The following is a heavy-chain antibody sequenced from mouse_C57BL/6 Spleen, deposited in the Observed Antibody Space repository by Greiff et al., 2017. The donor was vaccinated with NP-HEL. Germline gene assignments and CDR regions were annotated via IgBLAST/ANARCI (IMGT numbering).Heavy chain of an antibody. D-gene: IGHD2-2*01. V-gene: IGHV1-69*01. CDR1: GYTFTSYW. CDR2: IDPSDSYT. J-gene: IGHJ3*01. CDR3: ARSNYGYD. Sequence: VQLQQSGAELVMPGASVKLSCKASGYTFTSYWMHWVKQRPGQGLEWIGEIDPSDSYTNYNQKFKGKSTLTVDKSSSTAYMQLSSLTSEDSAVYYCARSNYGYDWGQGTLVTVSA.